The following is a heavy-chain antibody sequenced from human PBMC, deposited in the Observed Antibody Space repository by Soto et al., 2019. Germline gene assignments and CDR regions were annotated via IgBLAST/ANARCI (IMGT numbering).Heavy chain of an antibody. CDR3: ARVGIAAAGTNYEFDY. CDR1: GDSVSSNSAA. Sequence: KQSQTLSLTCAISGDSVSSNSAAWNWIRQSPSRGLEWLGRTYYRSKWYNDYAVSVKSRITINPDTSKNQFSLQLNSVTPEDTAVYYCARVGIAAAGTNYEFDYWGQGTLVTVSS. D-gene: IGHD6-13*01. CDR2: TYYRSKWYN. V-gene: IGHV6-1*01. J-gene: IGHJ4*02.